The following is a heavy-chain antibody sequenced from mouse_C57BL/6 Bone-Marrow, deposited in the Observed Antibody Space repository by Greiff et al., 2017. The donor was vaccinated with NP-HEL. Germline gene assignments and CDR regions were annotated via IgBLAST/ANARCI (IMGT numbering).Heavy chain of an antibody. Sequence: VQLQQSGPELVKPGASVKISCKASGYTFTDYYVNWVKQSHGKSLEWIGDINPNNGGTSYNQKFKRQAPLTVDTSSRTAYMELRSLTSEDSAVYYCARATYYDYDGAMDYWGQGTSVTVSS. CDR1: GYTFTDYY. CDR3: ARATYYDYDGAMDY. CDR2: INPNNGGT. V-gene: IGHV1-26*01. D-gene: IGHD2-4*01. J-gene: IGHJ4*01.